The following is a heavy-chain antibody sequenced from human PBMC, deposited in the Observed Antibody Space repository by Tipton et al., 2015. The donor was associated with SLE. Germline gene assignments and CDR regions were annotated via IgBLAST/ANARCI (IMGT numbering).Heavy chain of an antibody. V-gene: IGHV4-39*01. CDR2: IYYTGNT. CDR3: ARLPTGFPNWFDP. Sequence: TLSLTCTVSGGSIRSSSSYYWAWIRQPPGKGLEWIESIYYTGNTYFNPSLKSRVTLSVGTSKKQFSLKLSSVTAADTAVYYCARLPTGFPNWFDPWGQGTLVTVSS. D-gene: IGHD4-17*01. CDR1: GGSIRSSSSYY. J-gene: IGHJ5*02.